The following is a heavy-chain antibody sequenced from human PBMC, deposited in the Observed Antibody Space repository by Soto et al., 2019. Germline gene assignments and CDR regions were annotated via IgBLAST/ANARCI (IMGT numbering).Heavy chain of an antibody. V-gene: IGHV4-59*01. CDR2: IYYSGST. CDR3: AKLDSSSSFHYYYGMDV. CDR1: GGSISSYY. D-gene: IGHD6-6*01. Sequence: PSETLSLTCTVSGGSISSYYWSWIRQPPGKGLEWIGYIYYSGSTNYNPSLKSRVTISVDMSKNQFSLKLSSVTAADTAVYYCAKLDSSSSFHYYYGMDVWGQGTTVTVSS. J-gene: IGHJ6*02.